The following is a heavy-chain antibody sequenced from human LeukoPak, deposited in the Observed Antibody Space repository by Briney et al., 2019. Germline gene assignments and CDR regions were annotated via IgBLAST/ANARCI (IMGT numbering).Heavy chain of an antibody. D-gene: IGHD2-15*01. Sequence: GGSLRLSCAASGFTFSSYSMNWVRQAPGKGLEWVSYISSSGSTIYYADSVKGRFTISRDNAKNSLYLQMNSLRAEDTAVYYCASIGYCSGGNCYSGQSYFDYWGQGTLVTVSS. CDR3: ASIGYCSGGNCYSGQSYFDY. J-gene: IGHJ4*02. V-gene: IGHV3-48*04. CDR2: ISSSGSTI. CDR1: GFTFSSYS.